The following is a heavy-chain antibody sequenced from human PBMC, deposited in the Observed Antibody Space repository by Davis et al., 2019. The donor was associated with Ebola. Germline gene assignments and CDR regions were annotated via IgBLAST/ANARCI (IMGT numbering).Heavy chain of an antibody. V-gene: IGHV1-69*04. D-gene: IGHD6-6*01. CDR3: ARSSSSAIRYYYGMDV. CDR1: GYTFTSYA. CDR2: IIPILGTA. Sequence: AASVKVSCKASGYTFTSYAISWVRQAPGQGLEWMGRIIPILGTANYAQKFQGRVTITADKSTSTAYMELSSLRSEDTAVYYCARSSSSAIRYYYGMDVWGQGTTVTVSS. J-gene: IGHJ6*02.